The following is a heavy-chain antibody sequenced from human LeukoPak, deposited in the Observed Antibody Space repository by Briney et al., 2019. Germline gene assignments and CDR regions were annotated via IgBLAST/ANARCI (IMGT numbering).Heavy chain of an antibody. J-gene: IGHJ4*02. D-gene: IGHD4/OR15-4a*01. V-gene: IGHV3-23*01. Sequence: GGSLRLYCAASGFTFSNYGMTWVRQAPGEGLEWVSIIGFDGTIIYADSVRGRFTISRDNSKNTLYMEMNSLRADDTAVYCCARGGMGVTRHLDYWGQGTLVTVSS. CDR1: GFTFSNYG. CDR3: ARGGMGVTRHLDY. CDR2: IGFDGTI.